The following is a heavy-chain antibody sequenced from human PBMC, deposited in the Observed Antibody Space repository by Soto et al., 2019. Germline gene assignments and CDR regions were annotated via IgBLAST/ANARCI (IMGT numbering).Heavy chain of an antibody. CDR2: IRSKAYGGTT. V-gene: IGHV3-49*03. CDR1: GFTFGDYA. CDR3: TRIPIGTQSYYFDY. Sequence: PGGSLRLSCTASGFTFGDYAMSWLRQAPGKGLEWVGFIRSKAYGGTTEYAASVKGRFTISRDDSKSIAYLQMNSLKTEDTAVYYCTRIPIGTQSYYFDYWGQGTLVTVSS. J-gene: IGHJ4*02. D-gene: IGHD2-21*01.